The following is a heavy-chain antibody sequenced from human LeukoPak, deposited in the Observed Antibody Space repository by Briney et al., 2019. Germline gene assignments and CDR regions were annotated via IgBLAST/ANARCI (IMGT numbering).Heavy chain of an antibody. CDR2: INPNSGST. D-gene: IGHD3-9*01. Sequence: GASVKVSCKASGYTFTGYYMHWVRQAPGQGLEWMGRINPNSGSTNYAQKFQGRVTMTRDTSISTAYMELSRLRSDDTAVYYCARDRHVLRYFDWLSNDAFDIWGQGTMVTVSS. CDR1: GYTFTGYY. CDR3: ARDRHVLRYFDWLSNDAFDI. J-gene: IGHJ3*02. V-gene: IGHV1-2*06.